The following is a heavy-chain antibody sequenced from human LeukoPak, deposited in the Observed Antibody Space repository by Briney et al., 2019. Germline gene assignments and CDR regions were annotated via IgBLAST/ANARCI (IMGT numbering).Heavy chain of an antibody. V-gene: IGHV3-7*01. CDR2: IKQDGSEK. CDR1: GFTFSSYW. CDR3: ARVPTKYSYDAY. D-gene: IGHD5-18*01. Sequence: PGGSLRLSCAASGFTFSSYWMNWVRQAPGKGLEWVANIKQDGSEKYYVDSVKGRFSISRDNAKNSLFLQINSLRAEDTAVYYCARVPTKYSYDAYWGQGTLVTVSS. J-gene: IGHJ4*02.